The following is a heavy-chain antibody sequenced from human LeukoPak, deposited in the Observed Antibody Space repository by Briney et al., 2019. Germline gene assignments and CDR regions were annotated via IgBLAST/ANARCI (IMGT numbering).Heavy chain of an antibody. CDR2: ISAYNGNT. D-gene: IGHD2-2*01. CDR1: GYTFTRYG. CDR3: TLGYCSSTSCAEDGF. Sequence: GGSVKVSCKASGYTFTRYGISWVRQAPGQGLEWMGWISAYNGNTNYAQKLQGRVTMTTDTSTSTAYMELRSLRSDDTAVYYCTLGYCSSTSCAEDGFWGQGTLVTVSS. V-gene: IGHV1-18*01. J-gene: IGHJ4*02.